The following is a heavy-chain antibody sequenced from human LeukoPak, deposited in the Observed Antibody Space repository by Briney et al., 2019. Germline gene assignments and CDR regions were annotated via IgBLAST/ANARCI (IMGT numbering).Heavy chain of an antibody. CDR2: IQPGDSDT. CDR3: ARQSFGDYYDSSGYYFDY. J-gene: IGHJ4*02. D-gene: IGHD3-22*01. Sequence: GESLKISCKGSGYSFTSYWIGWVRQMPGKGLEWMGIIQPGDSDTRYSPSFQGQVTISADKSISTAYLQWSSLKASDTAMYYCARQSFGDYYDSSGYYFDYWGQGTLVTVS. V-gene: IGHV5-51*01. CDR1: GYSFTSYW.